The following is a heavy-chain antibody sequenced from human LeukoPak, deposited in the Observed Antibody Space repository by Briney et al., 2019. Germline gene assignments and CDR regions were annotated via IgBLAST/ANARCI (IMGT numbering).Heavy chain of an antibody. CDR2: IYYSGST. V-gene: IGHV4-59*01. Sequence: TSETLSLTCTVSGGSISSYYWSWIRQPPGKGLEWIGYIYYSGSTNYNPSLKSRVTISVDTSKNQFSLKLSSVTAADTAVYYCARGAFGYSSSCFDYWGQGTLVTVSS. J-gene: IGHJ4*02. CDR3: ARGAFGYSSSCFDY. D-gene: IGHD6-13*01. CDR1: GGSISSYY.